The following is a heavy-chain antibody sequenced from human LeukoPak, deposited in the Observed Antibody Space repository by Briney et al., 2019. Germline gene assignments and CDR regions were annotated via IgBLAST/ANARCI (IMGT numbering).Heavy chain of an antibody. CDR2: IYYTGTT. CDR1: GGAINSYSYY. CDR3: AVTGTYSAYFPYMDV. J-gene: IGHJ6*03. V-gene: IGHV4-39*01. D-gene: IGHD3-10*01. Sequence: SQTLCPTCTVSGGAINSYSYYWGWIRQTPEKGVGWIGRIYYTGTTYSNPSLKSRVAMSVDTSKNQFSLKVSSVTAADPAVYYCAVTGTYSAYFPYMDVWGKGTTVTVSS.